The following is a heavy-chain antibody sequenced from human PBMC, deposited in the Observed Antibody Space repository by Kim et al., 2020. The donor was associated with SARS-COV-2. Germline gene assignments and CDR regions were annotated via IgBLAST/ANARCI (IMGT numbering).Heavy chain of an antibody. V-gene: IGHV3-30*18. CDR3: AKEAWAAAGTWSWYYYYGMDV. J-gene: IGHJ6*02. CDR2: ISYDGSNK. CDR1: GFTFSSSG. D-gene: IGHD6-13*01. Sequence: GGSLRLSCAASGFTFSSSGMHWVRQAPGKGLEWVAVISYDGSNKYYADSVKGRFTISRDNSKNTLYLQMNSLRAEDTAVYYCAKEAWAAAGTWSWYYYYGMDVWGQGTTVRVP.